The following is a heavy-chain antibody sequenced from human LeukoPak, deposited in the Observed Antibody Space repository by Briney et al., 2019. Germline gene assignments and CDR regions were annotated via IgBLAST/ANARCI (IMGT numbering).Heavy chain of an antibody. CDR2: INHSGST. CDR1: GGSFSGYY. V-gene: IGHV4-34*01. Sequence: PSETLSLNCAGYGGSFSGYYWSWIRQPPGKGLEWIGEINHSGSTNYNPSLKSRVTVSVDTSKTKFTLKLSSVTAADTAVYYCARAVFFGELPRHDAFDIWGQGTMVTVSS. CDR3: ARAVFFGELPRHDAFDI. J-gene: IGHJ3*02. D-gene: IGHD1-26*01.